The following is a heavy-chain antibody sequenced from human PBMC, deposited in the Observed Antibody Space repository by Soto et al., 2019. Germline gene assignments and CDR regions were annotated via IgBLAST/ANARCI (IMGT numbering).Heavy chain of an antibody. D-gene: IGHD2-21*02. CDR3: ARGACGGDCYYHDAFDI. Sequence: GGSLRLSCATSGFTFGSYDMQWVRQGTGKGLEWVSAIGTAGDTYYPGSVKGRFTISRENAKNSLYLQMNSLRAGDTAVYYCARGACGGDCYYHDAFDIWGQGTLVTVSS. CDR1: GFTFGSYD. J-gene: IGHJ3*02. V-gene: IGHV3-13*01. CDR2: IGTAGDT.